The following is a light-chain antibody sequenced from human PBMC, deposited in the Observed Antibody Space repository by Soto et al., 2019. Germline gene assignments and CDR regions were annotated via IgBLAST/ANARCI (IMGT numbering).Light chain of an antibody. CDR3: QQYYATPRT. CDR1: QSVLYTSNNKNY. J-gene: IGKJ1*01. CDR2: WAS. V-gene: IGKV4-1*01. Sequence: DIVMTQSPDSLAVSLGERATINCKSSQSVLYTSNNKNYLAWYQQKPGQPPKLLIFWASTRDSGVPDRFSGSGSGKDFTLTISSLQAEDVAVYYCQQYYATPRTFGQGTKVEIK.